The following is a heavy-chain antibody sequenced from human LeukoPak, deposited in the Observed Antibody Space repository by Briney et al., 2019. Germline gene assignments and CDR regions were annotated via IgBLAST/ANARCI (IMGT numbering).Heavy chain of an antibody. CDR1: GFTFSSYA. CDR3: ARDETDFWSGYSPSPLDY. D-gene: IGHD3-3*01. CDR2: ISYDGSNK. J-gene: IGHJ4*02. Sequence: GGSLRLSCAASGFTFSSYAMHWVRQAPGKGLEWVAVISYDGSNKYYADSVKGRFTISRDNSKNTLYLQMNSLRAEDTAVYYCARDETDFWSGYSPSPLDYWGQGTLVTVSS. V-gene: IGHV3-30-3*01.